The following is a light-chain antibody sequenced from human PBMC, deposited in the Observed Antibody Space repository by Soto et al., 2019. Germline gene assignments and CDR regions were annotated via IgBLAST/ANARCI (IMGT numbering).Light chain of an antibody. Sequence: DIQMTQSPSTLSASVGDRVTITCRASQSISSWLAWYQQKPGKAPKLLIYDASSLESGVPSRFSGSGSGTEFTLTISSLQPDDFATYYCQQYNSYPWPFGQGTKVDIK. CDR1: QSISSW. J-gene: IGKJ1*01. CDR2: DAS. V-gene: IGKV1-5*01. CDR3: QQYNSYPWP.